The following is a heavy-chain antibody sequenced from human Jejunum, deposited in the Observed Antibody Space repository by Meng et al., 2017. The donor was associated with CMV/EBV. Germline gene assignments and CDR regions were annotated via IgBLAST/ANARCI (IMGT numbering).Heavy chain of an antibody. V-gene: IGHV3-53*01. CDR2: IYGGGGT. D-gene: IGHD3-22*01. CDR1: VSSDY. CDR3: ARGAYLYYDTSGYKPPHDY. Sequence: VSSDYMSWVRQAPGKGLEWVSVIYGGGGTDYGDSVKGRFTISRDSSQNTVYLQMNGLRAEDTAVYYCARGAYLYYDTSGYKPPHDYWGHGTLVTVSS. J-gene: IGHJ4*01.